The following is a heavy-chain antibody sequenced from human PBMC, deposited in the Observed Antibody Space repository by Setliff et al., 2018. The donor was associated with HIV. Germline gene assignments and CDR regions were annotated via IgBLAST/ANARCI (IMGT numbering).Heavy chain of an antibody. D-gene: IGHD2-2*02. V-gene: IGHV1-18*01. CDR3: ARDRRPAGINYGYGYLDD. CDR1: GYTFTSYG. J-gene: IGHJ4*02. Sequence: GASVKVSCKASGYTFTSYGISWVRQAPGQGLEWMGWISAYNGNTNYAQKLQGRVTMTTDTSTSTAYMELSSLRSEDTAVYYCARDRRPAGINYGYGYLDDWGQGTLVTVSS. CDR2: ISAYNGNT.